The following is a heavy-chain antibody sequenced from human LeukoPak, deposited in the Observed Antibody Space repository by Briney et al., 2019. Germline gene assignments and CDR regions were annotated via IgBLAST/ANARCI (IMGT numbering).Heavy chain of an antibody. CDR1: GGSLNSPNYY. CDR2: IYYSGTT. J-gene: IGHJ5*02. D-gene: IGHD3-10*01. V-gene: IGHV4-39*01. CDR3: ARHDYYGSLNWFDP. Sequence: PSETLSLTCIVSGGSLNSPNYYWGWIRQPPGKGLEWIVTIYYSGTTYYNPSLKSRRTISVDTSKNQFSLKLTSVTAADTAVYYCARHDYYGSLNWFDPWGQGTLITVSS.